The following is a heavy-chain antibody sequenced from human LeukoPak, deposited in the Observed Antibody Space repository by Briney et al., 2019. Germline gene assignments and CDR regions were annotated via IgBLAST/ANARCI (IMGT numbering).Heavy chain of an antibody. V-gene: IGHV4-4*02. CDR2: IYRSGTT. Sequence: SGTLSLTCAVSGGSISSTNWWSWVRQPPGKGLEWIGEIYRSGTTNYKPSLKSRVTISLDKSRNHFSLKLTSVTAADTAVYYCARDGGRYCSGGSCPAGWFDPWGQGTLVTVSS. CDR1: GGSISSTNW. CDR3: ARDGGRYCSGGSCPAGWFDP. J-gene: IGHJ5*02. D-gene: IGHD2-15*01.